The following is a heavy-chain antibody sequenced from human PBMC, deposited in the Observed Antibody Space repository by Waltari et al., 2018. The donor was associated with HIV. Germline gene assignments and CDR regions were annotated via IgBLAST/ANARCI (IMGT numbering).Heavy chain of an antibody. D-gene: IGHD3-16*01. J-gene: IGHJ4*02. CDR3: TTVGGGTRDY. CDR1: GFTFSDAW. V-gene: IGHV3-15*01. CDR2: IKSNTDGGKT. Sequence: EVLLVESGGGLGKPGGSLRLSCAASGFTFSDAWMSWVRQAPGKGVEWVGRIKSNTDGGKTDYAAPVKGRFTNSRDDSKTTLYLEMKGRKTEDTAVYYCTTVGGGTRDYWGQGTLITVSS.